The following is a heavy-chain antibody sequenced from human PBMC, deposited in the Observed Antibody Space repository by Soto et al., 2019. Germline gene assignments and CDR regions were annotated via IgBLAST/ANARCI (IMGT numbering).Heavy chain of an antibody. V-gene: IGHV3-7*01. CDR1: GFTFSSYW. CDR3: AREAYYGSGSPDPDGMDV. D-gene: IGHD3-10*01. Sequence: GGSLRLSCAASGFTFSSYWMSWVRQAPGKGLEWVANIKQDGSEKYYVDSVKGRFTISRDNAKNSLYLQMNSLRAEDTAVYYCAREAYYGSGSPDPDGMDVWGQGTTVTVSS. CDR2: IKQDGSEK. J-gene: IGHJ6*02.